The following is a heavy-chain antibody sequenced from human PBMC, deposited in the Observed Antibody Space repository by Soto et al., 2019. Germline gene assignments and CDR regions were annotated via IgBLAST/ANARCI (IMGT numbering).Heavy chain of an antibody. CDR2: IYYSGST. CDR1: GGSISSYY. D-gene: IGHD3-16*02. J-gene: IGHJ5*02. CDR3: ARDVGYDYIWGRYRYHWFDP. V-gene: IGHV4-59*01. Sequence: SETLSLTCTVSGGSISSYYWSWIRQPPGKGLEWIGYIYYSGSTNYNPSLKSRVTISVDTSKNQFSLKLSSVTAADTAVYYCARDVGYDYIWGRYRYHWFDPWVQGTLVTVSS.